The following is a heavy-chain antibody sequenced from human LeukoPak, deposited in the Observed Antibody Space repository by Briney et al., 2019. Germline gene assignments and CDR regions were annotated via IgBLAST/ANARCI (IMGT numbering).Heavy chain of an antibody. Sequence: SETLSLTCTVFGGSVSSGNYYWSWIRQPPGKALEWIGYIYYSGSTNYDPSLKSRVTISVDTSKNQFSLKLSSVTAADTAVYYCASDFDSSGYPPHFDYWGQGTLVTVSS. CDR2: IYYSGST. D-gene: IGHD3-22*01. CDR3: ASDFDSSGYPPHFDY. V-gene: IGHV4-61*01. J-gene: IGHJ4*02. CDR1: GGSVSSGNYY.